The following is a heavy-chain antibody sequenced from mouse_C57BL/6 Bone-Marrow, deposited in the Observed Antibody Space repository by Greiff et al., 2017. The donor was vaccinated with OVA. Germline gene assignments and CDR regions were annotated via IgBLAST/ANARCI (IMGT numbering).Heavy chain of an antibody. V-gene: IGHV14-3*01. J-gene: IGHJ1*03. Sequence: EVQLQQSVAELVRPGASVKLSCTASGFTFTNTYMHWVKQRPEQGLEWIGRIDPENGNTKYTQKFKGKATMTADTSSNTAYLQRSSLTSEDTAVYYGARSVKLRGYFDVWGTGTTVTVSS. CDR3: ARSVKLRGYFDV. CDR2: IDPENGNT. CDR1: GFTFTNTY. D-gene: IGHD1-1*01.